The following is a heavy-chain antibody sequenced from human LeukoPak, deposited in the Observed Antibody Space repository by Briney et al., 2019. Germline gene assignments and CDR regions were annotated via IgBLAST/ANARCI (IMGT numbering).Heavy chain of an antibody. CDR1: GHTFTNYP. J-gene: IGHJ4*02. Sequence: VASVKVFCKGSGHTFTNYPIHWVRQAPGQRGEWMGAVYATGGVAINTQTFPVRVTMTRDTSTGTVYMELSSLRFEDTAIYYCATEAPRSYYFDYWGQGIQVTVSS. V-gene: IGHV1-46*01. CDR3: ATEAPRSYYFDY. CDR2: VYATGGVA.